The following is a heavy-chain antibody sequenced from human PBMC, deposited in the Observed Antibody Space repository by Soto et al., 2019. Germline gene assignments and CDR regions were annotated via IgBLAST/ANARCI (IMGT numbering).Heavy chain of an antibody. CDR2: ISSSSSYI. D-gene: IGHD1-26*01. CDR3: ARDRQQYSLNSHYYYGMDV. CDR1: GFTFSSYS. J-gene: IGHJ6*02. V-gene: IGHV3-21*01. Sequence: PGGSLRLSCAASGFTFSSYSMNWVRQAPGKGLEWVSSISSSSSYIYYADSVKGRFTISRDNAKNSLYLQMNSLRAEDTAVYYCARDRQQYSLNSHYYYGMDVWGQGTTVTVSS.